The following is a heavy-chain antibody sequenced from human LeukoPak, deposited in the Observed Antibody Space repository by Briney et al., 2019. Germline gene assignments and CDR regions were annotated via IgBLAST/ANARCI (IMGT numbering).Heavy chain of an antibody. V-gene: IGHV3-30*02. CDR1: GFTFTTYG. D-gene: IGHD6-6*01. Sequence: GGSLRLSCAAYGFTFTTYGMHWVRQAPGKGLEWVAFIQNDEIDKFYADSVKGRFTISRDNSKNTLYLQMNSLRAEDTAVYYCASRIEYSSSYYFDYWGQGTLVTVSS. CDR2: IQNDEIDK. CDR3: ASRIEYSSSYYFDY. J-gene: IGHJ4*02.